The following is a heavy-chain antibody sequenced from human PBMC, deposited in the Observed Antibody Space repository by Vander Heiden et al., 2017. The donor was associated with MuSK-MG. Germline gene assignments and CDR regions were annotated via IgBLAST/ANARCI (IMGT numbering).Heavy chain of an antibody. D-gene: IGHD2-2*01. V-gene: IGHV4-39*01. CDR2: IYYSGST. Sequence: QLQLQESGPGLVQPSETLSLTCPVSGGSISSRNYYWGWIRQPPGKGLEWIGSIYYSGSTYYNPSLKSRVTISVDTSKNQFSLKLSSVTAADTAVYYCARLLVPAALSYYYYYMDVWGKGTTVTVSS. CDR3: ARLLVPAALSYYYYYMDV. J-gene: IGHJ6*03. CDR1: GGSISSRNYY.